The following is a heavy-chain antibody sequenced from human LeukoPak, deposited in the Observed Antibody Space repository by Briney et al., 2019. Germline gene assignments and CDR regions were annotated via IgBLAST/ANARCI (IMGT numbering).Heavy chain of an antibody. V-gene: IGHV3-66*01. Sequence: GGSLRLSCAVSGFTFSSNFMSWVRQAPGKGPEGGSVIYNSGITYYAHSVRGRFTISTDNSKNTLYLQMDSLTAEDTAVYYCAREDAGGTYSFDYWGQGTLVTVSS. CDR1: GFTFSSNF. CDR3: AREDAGGTYSFDY. D-gene: IGHD1-26*01. J-gene: IGHJ4*02. CDR2: IYNSGIT.